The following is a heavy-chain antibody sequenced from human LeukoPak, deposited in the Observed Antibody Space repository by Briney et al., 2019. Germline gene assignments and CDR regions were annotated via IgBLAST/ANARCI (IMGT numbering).Heavy chain of an antibody. J-gene: IGHJ3*02. CDR3: ASRSTRISAFGI. Sequence: SETLSLTCTVSGASVSSGSYYWNWIRLPPGKGQEWIGYLYDSGSTNYNPSLKSRVTISLDTSKNQFSLKLSSVTAADTAVYYCASRSTRISAFGIWGQGTTVTVSS. CDR2: LYDSGST. CDR1: GASVSSGSYY. D-gene: IGHD3-22*01. V-gene: IGHV4-61*01.